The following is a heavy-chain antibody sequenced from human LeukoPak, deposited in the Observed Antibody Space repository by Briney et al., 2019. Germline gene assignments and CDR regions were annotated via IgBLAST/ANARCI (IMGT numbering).Heavy chain of an antibody. CDR1: GFTFSGSA. Sequence: QSGGSLRLSCAASGFTFSGSAMHWVRQASGKGLEWVGRIRSKANSYATAYAASVKGRFTISRDDSKNTAYLQMNSLKTEDTAVYYCLARYYYDSSGYYYSDYWGQGTLVTVSS. CDR3: LARYYYDSSGYYYSDY. J-gene: IGHJ4*02. D-gene: IGHD3-22*01. V-gene: IGHV3-73*01. CDR2: IRSKANSYAT.